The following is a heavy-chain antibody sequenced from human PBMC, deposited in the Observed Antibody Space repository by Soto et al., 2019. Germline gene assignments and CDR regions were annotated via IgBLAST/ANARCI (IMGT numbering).Heavy chain of an antibody. J-gene: IGHJ5*02. Sequence: EVQLVESGGGLVQAGGSLRLSCAASGFTVSGNYMAWVRQAPGKGLEWVSIIYSTNNTYDADFVKGRFTMSRDNSKNTMWLQMNSLRAEDTAVYYCARASIVSTMGGWLDPWGQGARVIVSS. D-gene: IGHD5-12*01. V-gene: IGHV3-66*01. CDR2: IYSTNNT. CDR1: GFTVSGNY. CDR3: ARASIVSTMGGWLDP.